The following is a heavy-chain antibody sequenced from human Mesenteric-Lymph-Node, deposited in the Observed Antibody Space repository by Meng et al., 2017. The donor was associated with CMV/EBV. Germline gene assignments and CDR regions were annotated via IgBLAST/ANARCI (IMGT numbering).Heavy chain of an antibody. V-gene: IGHV3-74*01. CDR1: GFTFNDYW. CDR2: INNDGKST. Sequence: GGSLRLSCAASGFTFNDYWMHWVRQAPGKGLVWVSRINNDGKSTSYADSVKGRFTISRDNAKNTLYLQMNSLRVEDTAVYYCARVYSSTWYRNFDYWGQGSLVTVSS. J-gene: IGHJ4*02. CDR3: ARVYSSTWYRNFDY. D-gene: IGHD6-13*01.